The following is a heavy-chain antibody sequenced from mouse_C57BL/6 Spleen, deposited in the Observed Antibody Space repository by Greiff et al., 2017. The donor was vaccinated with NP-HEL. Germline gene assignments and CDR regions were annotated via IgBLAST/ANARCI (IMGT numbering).Heavy chain of an antibody. CDR1: GYTFTDYY. D-gene: IGHD2-4*01. CDR2: IYPGSGNT. J-gene: IGHJ2*01. Sequence: QVQLQQSGAELVRPGASVKLSCKASGYTFTDYYINWVKQRPGQGLEWIARIYPGSGNTYYNEKFKGKATLTAEKSSSTAYMQLSSLTSEDSAVYFCAREGDDYDAYYFDYWGQGTTLTVSS. CDR3: AREGDDYDAYYFDY. V-gene: IGHV1-76*01.